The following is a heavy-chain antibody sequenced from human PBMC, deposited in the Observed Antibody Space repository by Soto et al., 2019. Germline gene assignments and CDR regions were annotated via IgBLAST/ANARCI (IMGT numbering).Heavy chain of an antibody. Sequence: QVQLVQSGAEVKKPGASVKVSCKASGYTFTGYYMHWVRQAPGQGLEWMGWINPNSGGTNYAQKFQGWVTMTRDTSISTAYMELSRLRSDDTAVYYCARGRYSGYDSKDYFDYWGQGTLVTVSS. J-gene: IGHJ4*02. V-gene: IGHV1-2*04. CDR1: GYTFTGYY. D-gene: IGHD5-12*01. CDR3: ARGRYSGYDSKDYFDY. CDR2: INPNSGGT.